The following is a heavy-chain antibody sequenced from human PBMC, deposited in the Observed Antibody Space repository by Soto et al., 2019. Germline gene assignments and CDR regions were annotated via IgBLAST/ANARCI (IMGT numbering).Heavy chain of an antibody. CDR3: ARDSVYCSGGSCFANYYFDY. D-gene: IGHD2-15*01. J-gene: IGHJ4*02. CDR1: GGTFSSYA. Sequence: QVQLVQSGAEVKKPGSSVKVSCKASGGTFSSYAISWVRQAPGQGLEWMGGIIPICGTANYAQKFQGRVTITADESTSTAYLELSSLRSEDTAVYYCARDSVYCSGGSCFANYYFDYWGQGTLVTVSS. V-gene: IGHV1-69*01. CDR2: IIPICGTA.